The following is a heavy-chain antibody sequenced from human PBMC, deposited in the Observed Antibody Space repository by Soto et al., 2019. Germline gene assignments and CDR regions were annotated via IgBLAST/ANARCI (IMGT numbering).Heavy chain of an antibody. J-gene: IGHJ4*02. V-gene: IGHV1-18*04. CDR1: GYNFVNRV. CDR2: ISGHNGAT. D-gene: IGHD4-17*01. Sequence: GATVKFSFKHSGYNFVNRVISWVRQAPGRVLDCLGWISGHNGATKYGKMLQGRVTMTIDTSTTAAYTELRSLRSDDTAVYYCARDLYTLAYGSDSWGERTVVNVST. CDR3: ARDLYTLAYGSDS.